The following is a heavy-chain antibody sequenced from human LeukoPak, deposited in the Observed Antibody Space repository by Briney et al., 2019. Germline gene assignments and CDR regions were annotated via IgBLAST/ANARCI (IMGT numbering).Heavy chain of an antibody. J-gene: IGHJ5*02. CDR3: ARGDSNWFDP. CDR1: GGSISSSSYY. D-gene: IGHD3-16*01. Sequence: SETLSLTCTVSGGSISSSSYYWGWIRQPPGKGLEWIGSIYYSGSTYYNPSLKSRVTISVDTSKNQFSLKLSSVTAADTAVYYCARGDSNWFDPWGQGTPVNVSS. V-gene: IGHV4-39*01. CDR2: IYYSGST.